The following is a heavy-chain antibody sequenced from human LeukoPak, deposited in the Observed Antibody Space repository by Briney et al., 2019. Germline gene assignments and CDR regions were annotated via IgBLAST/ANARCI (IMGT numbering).Heavy chain of an antibody. CDR1: GYTFTSYG. CDR2: ISAYNGNT. V-gene: IGHV1-18*01. D-gene: IGHD4-17*01. Sequence: ASVKVSCKASGYTFTSYGISWVRQAPGQGLEWMGWISAYNGNTNYAQKLQGRVTMTTVTSTSTAYMELRSLRSDDTAVYYCASSKPTVTTGYFDLWGRGTLVTVSS. CDR3: ASSKPTVTTGYFDL. J-gene: IGHJ2*01.